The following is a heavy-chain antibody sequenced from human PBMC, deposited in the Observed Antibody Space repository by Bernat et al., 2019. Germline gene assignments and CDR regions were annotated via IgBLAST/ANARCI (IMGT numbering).Heavy chain of an antibody. D-gene: IGHD2-21*02. CDR1: GFTFSSYA. CDR2: ISGSGGST. Sequence: EVQLLESGGGLVQPGGSLRLSCAASGFTFSSYAMSWVRQAPGKGLEWVSAISGSGGSTYYADSVKGRFIISRDNSKNTLYLQMNSLRAEDTAVYYCAKSADVVVTDRIYWYFDLWGRGTLVTVSS. V-gene: IGHV3-23*01. J-gene: IGHJ2*01. CDR3: AKSADVVVTDRIYWYFDL.